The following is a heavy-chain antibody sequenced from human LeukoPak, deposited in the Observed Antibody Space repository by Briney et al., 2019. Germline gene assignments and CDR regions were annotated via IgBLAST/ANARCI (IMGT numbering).Heavy chain of an antibody. Sequence: GGSLRLSCAASGFTFNSYAMNWVRQAPGKGLEWVSTISGSGGSTNYADSVKGRFTISRDNSKNTLYPQMNSLRAEDTAVYYCAARIAAVLYAFDIWGQGTMVTVSS. J-gene: IGHJ3*02. CDR3: AARIAAVLYAFDI. D-gene: IGHD6-13*01. CDR1: GFTFNSYA. CDR2: ISGSGGST. V-gene: IGHV3-23*01.